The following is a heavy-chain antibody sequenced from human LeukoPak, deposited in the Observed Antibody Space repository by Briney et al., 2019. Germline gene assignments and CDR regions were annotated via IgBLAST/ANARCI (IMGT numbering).Heavy chain of an antibody. V-gene: IGHV4-59*01. CDR3: ARALHSGWNYYGMDV. CDR1: GDSISSYY. J-gene: IGHJ6*02. D-gene: IGHD6-19*01. CDR2: IYYSGST. Sequence: SETLSLTCTVSGDSISSYYWSWIRQPPGKRLEWIGYIYYSGSTDYNPSLKSRVTISVDTSKNQFSLKLSSVTAADTAVYYCARALHSGWNYYGMDVWGQGTTVTVSS.